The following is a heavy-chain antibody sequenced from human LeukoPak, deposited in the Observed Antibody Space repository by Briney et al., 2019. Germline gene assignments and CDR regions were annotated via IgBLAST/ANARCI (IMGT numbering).Heavy chain of an antibody. CDR1: GYTCTNFY. Sequence: ASVKLSCKASGYTCTNFYIHWVRQAPGQGLELMGVINPSDGSTTYVQKSQGRVTMTSDTSTSTAYMELRSLKSADTAVYYCARASYCSGGSCYSDYWGQGTLVTVSS. V-gene: IGHV1-46*01. CDR3: ARASYCSGGSCYSDY. J-gene: IGHJ4*02. CDR2: INPSDGST. D-gene: IGHD2-15*01.